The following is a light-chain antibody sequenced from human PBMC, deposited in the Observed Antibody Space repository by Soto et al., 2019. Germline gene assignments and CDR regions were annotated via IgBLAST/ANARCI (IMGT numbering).Light chain of an antibody. CDR2: EVS. J-gene: IGLJ3*02. V-gene: IGLV2-14*01. CDR3: AAWDDSLNGLV. Sequence: QSALTQPASVSGSPGQSITISCTGTSSDVGGYNYISWYQQHPGKAPKLMIYEVSYRPSGVSNRFSGSKSGNTASLTISGLQSEDEADYYCAAWDDSLNGLVFGGGTKVTVL. CDR1: SSDVGGYNY.